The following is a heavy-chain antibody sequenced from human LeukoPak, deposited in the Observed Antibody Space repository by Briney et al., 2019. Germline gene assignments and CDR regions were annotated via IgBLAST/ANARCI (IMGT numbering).Heavy chain of an antibody. CDR3: AREGSYPTNYFDY. Sequence: SETLSLTCTVSGGSISSYYWGWIRQPPGKGLEWIGSIYHSGSTYYNPSLKSRVTISVDTSKNQFSLKLSSVTAADTAVYYCAREGSYPTNYFDYWGQGTLVTVSS. CDR2: IYHSGST. D-gene: IGHD1-26*01. J-gene: IGHJ4*02. CDR1: GGSISSYY. V-gene: IGHV4-38-2*02.